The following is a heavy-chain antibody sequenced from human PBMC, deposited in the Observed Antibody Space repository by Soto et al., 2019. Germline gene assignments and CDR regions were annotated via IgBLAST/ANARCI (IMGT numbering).Heavy chain of an antibody. D-gene: IGHD3-10*01. CDR3: ATQSGSGSYYNVGSGGHLDY. CDR1: GFTFNNYG. J-gene: IGHJ4*02. CDR2: ISFDGRNT. Sequence: QVQLVESGGGVVQPGRSLRLSCAASGFTFNNYGMHWVRQAPGKGLEWVVVISFDGRNTYYADSVKGRFTISRDNSKNTLYLQMTSLRAEDTAVYYCATQSGSGSYYNVGSGGHLDYWGQGTLVTVSS. V-gene: IGHV3-30*03.